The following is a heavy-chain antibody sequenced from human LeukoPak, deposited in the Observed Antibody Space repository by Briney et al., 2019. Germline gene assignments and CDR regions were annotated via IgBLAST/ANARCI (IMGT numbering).Heavy chain of an antibody. V-gene: IGHV6-1*01. CDR2: TYYRSKWYN. D-gene: IGHD1-7*01. CDR3: ARDSITGTTVYYYGMDV. CDR1: GDSVSSNSAA. Sequence: SQTLSLTCAISGDSVSSNSAAWNWIRQSPSRGLEWLGRTYYRSKWYNDYAVSVKSRITINPDTSKNQFSLQLISVTPEGTAVYYCARDSITGTTVYYYGMDVWGQGTTVTVSS. J-gene: IGHJ6*02.